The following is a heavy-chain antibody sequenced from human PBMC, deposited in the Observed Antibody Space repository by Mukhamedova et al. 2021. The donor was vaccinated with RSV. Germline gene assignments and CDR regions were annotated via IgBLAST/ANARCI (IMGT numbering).Heavy chain of an antibody. V-gene: IGHV1-69*04. CDR3: ARDIDY. J-gene: IGHJ4*02. Sequence: QGRVTITADKSTSTAYMELSSLRSEDTAVYYCARDIDYWGQGTLVTVSS.